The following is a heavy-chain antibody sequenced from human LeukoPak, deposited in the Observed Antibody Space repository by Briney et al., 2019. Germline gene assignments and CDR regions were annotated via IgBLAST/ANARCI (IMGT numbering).Heavy chain of an antibody. CDR3: AKEERAAAGRDFEY. J-gene: IGHJ4*02. V-gene: IGHV3-23*01. CDR2: ISGGGGRS. D-gene: IGHD6-13*01. CDR1: GFTFSSYA. Sequence: PGGSLRLSCAASGFTFSSYAMSWVRQAPGKGLEWVSAISGGGGRSYYADSVKGRFTISRDNSKSTLDLQMNSLRAEDTAVYYCAKEERAAAGRDFEYWGQGTLVTVSS.